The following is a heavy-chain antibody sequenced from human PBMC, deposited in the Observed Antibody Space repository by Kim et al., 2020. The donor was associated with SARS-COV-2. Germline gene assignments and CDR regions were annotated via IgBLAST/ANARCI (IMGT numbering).Heavy chain of an antibody. J-gene: IGHJ4*02. D-gene: IGHD1-26*01. V-gene: IGHV5-51*01. CDR1: GYSFTSYW. Sequence: GESLKISCKGSGYSFTSYWIGWVRQMPGKGLEWMGIIYPGDSDTRYSPSFQGQVTISADKSISTAYLQWSSLKASDTAMYYCARQLYSGSYTIHPKPFDYWGQGTLVTVSS. CDR2: IYPGDSDT. CDR3: ARQLYSGSYTIHPKPFDY.